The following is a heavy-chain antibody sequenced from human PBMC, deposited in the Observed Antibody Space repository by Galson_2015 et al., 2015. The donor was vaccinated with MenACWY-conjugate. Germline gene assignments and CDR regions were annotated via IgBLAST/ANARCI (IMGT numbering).Heavy chain of an antibody. Sequence: SETLSLTCSVSGGSISFPYWSWLRQPPGKGLEWIGYIYSSGTTSYNPSLKSRVTISIDTSKTQFSLRLNSVSAADTAVYYCAKDLSRAPGATTTPDAFDIWGQGTMVTVSS. D-gene: IGHD1-14*01. CDR3: AKDLSRAPGATTTPDAFDI. CDR1: GGSISFPY. J-gene: IGHJ3*02. CDR2: IYSSGTT. V-gene: IGHV4-59*11.